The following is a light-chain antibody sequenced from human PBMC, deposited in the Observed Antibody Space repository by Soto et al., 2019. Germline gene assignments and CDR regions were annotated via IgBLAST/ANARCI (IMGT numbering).Light chain of an antibody. J-gene: IGLJ2*01. V-gene: IGLV2-14*01. CDR2: DVS. CDR1: SSDVGGYNY. CDR3: SSYTSSSTLVV. Sequence: SALTQPASVSGSPGQSITISCTGTSSDVGGYNYVSWYQQRPGKAPKLMIYDVSNRPSGVSNRFSGSKSGNTASLTISGLQAEDEADYYCSSYTSSSTLVVFGGGTKLTVL.